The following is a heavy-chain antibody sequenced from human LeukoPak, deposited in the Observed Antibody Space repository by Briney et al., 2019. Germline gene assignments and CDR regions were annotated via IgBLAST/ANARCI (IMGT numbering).Heavy chain of an antibody. Sequence: PGGSLRLSCAASGFTFSSYAMSWVRQAPGKGLEWVSAISGSGGSTYYADSVKGRFTISRDNSRNTLYLQMKSLRAEDTAVYYCAKEVVAVYDAFDIWGQGTMVTVSS. CDR2: ISGSGGST. D-gene: IGHD2-15*01. CDR3: AKEVVAVYDAFDI. J-gene: IGHJ3*02. V-gene: IGHV3-23*01. CDR1: GFTFSSYA.